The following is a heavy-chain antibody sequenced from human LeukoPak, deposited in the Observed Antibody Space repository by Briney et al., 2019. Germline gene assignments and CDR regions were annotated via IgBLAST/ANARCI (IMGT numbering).Heavy chain of an antibody. CDR2: ISHGGST. CDR3: ARDRDY. CDR1: GGSISNDNYY. J-gene: IGHJ4*02. Sequence: SQTLSLTCTVSGGSISNDNYYWTWIRQPPGEGLEWIGYISHGGSTYYNPSLKSRATISVDRSKNQFSLKLTSVTAADTAVYYCARDRDYWGQGTLVTVSS. V-gene: IGHV4-30-2*01.